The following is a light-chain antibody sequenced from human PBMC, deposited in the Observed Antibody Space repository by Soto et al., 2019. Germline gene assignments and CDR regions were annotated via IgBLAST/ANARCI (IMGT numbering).Light chain of an antibody. Sequence: QSVLTQPASVSGSPGQSITISCTGTSSDIGGYNSASWYQQHPGKAPKLIIYDVTNRPSGVSDRFSGSKSGNTASLTISGLQAEDEADYYCNTYSSSSPVFGGGTKLTVL. CDR3: NTYSSSSPV. J-gene: IGLJ2*01. CDR2: DVT. CDR1: SSDIGGYNS. V-gene: IGLV2-14*03.